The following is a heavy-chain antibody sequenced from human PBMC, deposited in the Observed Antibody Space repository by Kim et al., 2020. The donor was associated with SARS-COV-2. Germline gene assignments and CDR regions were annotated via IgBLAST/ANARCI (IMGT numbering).Heavy chain of an antibody. CDR3: ASITGVVPRFATLDY. D-gene: IGHD2-15*01. CDR1: GVSISSDNW. V-gene: IGHV4-4*02. J-gene: IGHJ4*02. Sequence: SETLSLTCVVSGVSISSDNWWIWVRQPPGKGLGWIGEVYQTGSTNYNSSLKSRITISIDNSRNQFSLKLTSVTAADTAVYYCASITGVVPRFATLDYWGQGTPVTVSA. CDR2: VYQTGST.